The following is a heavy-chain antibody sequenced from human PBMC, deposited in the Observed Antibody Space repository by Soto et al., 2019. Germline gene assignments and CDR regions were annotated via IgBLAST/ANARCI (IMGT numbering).Heavy chain of an antibody. CDR2: IIPIFGTA. V-gene: IGHV1-69*06. CDR3: ARDGNAGGDLSFDY. J-gene: IGHJ4*02. Sequence: SVKVSCKASGGTFSSYAISWVRQAPGQGLEWMGGIIPIFGTANYAQKFQGRVTITADKSTSTAYMELSSLRSEDTAVYYCARDGNAGGDLSFDYWGQGTLVTVSS. D-gene: IGHD2-21*02. CDR1: GGTFSSYA.